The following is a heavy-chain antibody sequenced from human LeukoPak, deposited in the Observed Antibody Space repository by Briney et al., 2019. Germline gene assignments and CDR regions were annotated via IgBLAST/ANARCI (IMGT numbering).Heavy chain of an antibody. J-gene: IGHJ4*02. CDR2: IYYSGST. CDR1: GGSISSYY. D-gene: IGHD2-15*01. V-gene: IGHV4-59*01. CDR3: ARRGRALYCSGGSCYDY. Sequence: PSETLSLTCTVSGGSISSYYWSWIRQPPGKGLEWIGYIYYSGSTNYNPPLKSRVTISVDTSKNQFSLKLSSVTAADTAVYYCARRGRALYCSGGSCYDYWGQGTLVTVSS.